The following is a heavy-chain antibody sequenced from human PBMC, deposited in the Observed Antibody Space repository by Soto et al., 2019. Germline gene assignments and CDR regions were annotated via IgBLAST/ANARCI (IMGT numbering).Heavy chain of an antibody. CDR2: INHSGST. J-gene: IGHJ4*02. D-gene: IGHD6-6*01. CDR1: GGSFSGYY. Sequence: PSQTLSLTCAVYGGSFSGYYWSWIRQPPGKGLEWIGEINHSGSTNYNPSLKSRVTISVDTSKNQFSLKLSSVTAADTAVYYCAGVLIAARPSSPFDYWGQGTLVTVSS. V-gene: IGHV4-34*01. CDR3: AGVLIAARPSSPFDY.